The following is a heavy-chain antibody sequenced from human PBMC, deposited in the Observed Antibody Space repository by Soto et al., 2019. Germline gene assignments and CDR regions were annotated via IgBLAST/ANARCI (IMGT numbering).Heavy chain of an antibody. D-gene: IGHD3-3*01. CDR1: GGSISSSSYY. J-gene: IGHJ5*02. V-gene: IGHV4-39*01. Sequence: PSETLSLTCTVSGGSISSSSYYWGWIRQPPGKGLEWIGSIYYNGSTYYNTSLKSRVTISVDTSKNQFSLKLSSVTAADTAVYYCARQGPSIFGVVITYNWFDPWGQGTLVTVSS. CDR2: IYYNGST. CDR3: ARQGPSIFGVVITYNWFDP.